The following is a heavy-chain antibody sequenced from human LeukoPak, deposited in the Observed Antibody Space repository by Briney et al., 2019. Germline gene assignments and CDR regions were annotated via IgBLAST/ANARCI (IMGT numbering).Heavy chain of an antibody. CDR3: ARDLRAHYYDSNGYFDY. CDR2: IYYSGST. Sequence: SETLSLTCTVSGGSISSSSYYWGWIRQPPGKGLEWIGSIYYSGSTYYNPSLKSRVTISVDTSKNQFSLKLSSVTAADTAVYYCARDLRAHYYDSNGYFDYWGQGTLVTVSS. CDR1: GGSISSSSYY. J-gene: IGHJ4*02. V-gene: IGHV4-39*07. D-gene: IGHD3-22*01.